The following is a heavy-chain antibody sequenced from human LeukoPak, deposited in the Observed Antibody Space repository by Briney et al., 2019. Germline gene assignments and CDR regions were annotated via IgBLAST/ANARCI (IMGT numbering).Heavy chain of an antibody. J-gene: IGHJ4*02. V-gene: IGHV4-61*01. CDR3: AREIAVAGIVVDY. CDR2: IYYSGST. D-gene: IGHD6-19*01. Sequence: SETLSLTCTVSGGSVSSGSYYWSWIRQPPGKGLEWIGYIYYSGSTNYNPPLKSRVTISVDTSKNQFSLKLSSVTAADTAVYYCAREIAVAGIVVDYWGQGTLVTVSS. CDR1: GGSVSSGSYY.